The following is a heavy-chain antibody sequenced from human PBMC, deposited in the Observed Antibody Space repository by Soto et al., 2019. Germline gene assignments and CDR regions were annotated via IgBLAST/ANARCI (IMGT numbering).Heavy chain of an antibody. J-gene: IGHJ1*01. CDR2: ISYDGSNK. V-gene: IGHV3-30-3*01. CDR3: ARDRGGRIAARPRVGDFQH. D-gene: IGHD6-6*01. CDR1: GFTFSSYA. Sequence: QVQLVESGGGVVQPGRSLRLSCAASGFTFSSYAMHWVRQAPGKGLEWVAVISYDGSNKYYADSVKGRFTISRDNSKNTLYLQMNSLRAEDTAVYYCARDRGGRIAARPRVGDFQHWGQGTLVTVSS.